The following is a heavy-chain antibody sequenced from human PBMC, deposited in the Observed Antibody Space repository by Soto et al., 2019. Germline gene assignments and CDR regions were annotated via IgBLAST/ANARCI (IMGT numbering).Heavy chain of an antibody. CDR1: GYTFTNYF. J-gene: IGHJ4*02. CDR3: ARDNSAANGVLDH. V-gene: IGHV1-46*04. D-gene: IGHD1-1*01. CDR2: INPSARSA. Sequence: ASVKVSCKASGYTFTNYFLHWVRQAPGQGLEWVGMINPSARSASYAQKLRGRLTMDRDTSTTTVYMELSRLTFEDTAVYFCARDNSAANGVLDHWGQGTLVTVSS.